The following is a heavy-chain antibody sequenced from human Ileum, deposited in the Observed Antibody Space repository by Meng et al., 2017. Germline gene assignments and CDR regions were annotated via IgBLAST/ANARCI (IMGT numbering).Heavy chain of an antibody. V-gene: IGHV3-7*01. D-gene: IGHD6-13*01. CDR3: CSWPPDF. CDR1: GFTFSSDR. Sequence: GGSLRLSCAASGFTFSSDRMNWFRQAPGKGLEWVANIKQDGSEKFYVDSVKGRFTISRDNTKNALYLKMNSLRAEDTAVSYCCSWPPDFWGQGTLVTVSS. J-gene: IGHJ4*02. CDR2: IKQDGSEK.